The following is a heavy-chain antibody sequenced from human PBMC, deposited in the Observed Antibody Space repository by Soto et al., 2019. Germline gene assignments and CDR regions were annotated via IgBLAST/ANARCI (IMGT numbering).Heavy chain of an antibody. CDR3: TTDPGDYEDF. J-gene: IGHJ4*02. Sequence: EVQLVESGGDLVKPGGCLRLSCAASGITFINAWMSWVRQAPGKGLEWVGRIKNKADGGTADYAAPVRGRFTISRDDERNTLFLQMNSLETEDTAVYYCTTDPGDYEDFWGQGTLVTVSS. CDR2: IKNKADGGTA. CDR1: GITFINAW. D-gene: IGHD4-17*01. V-gene: IGHV3-15*01.